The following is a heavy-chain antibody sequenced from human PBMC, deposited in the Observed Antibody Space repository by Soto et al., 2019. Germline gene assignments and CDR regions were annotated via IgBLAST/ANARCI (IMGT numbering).Heavy chain of an antibody. Sequence: QVQLVQSGAEVKKPGASVKVSCKASGYTFTSYGISWVRQAPGQGLEWMGWISAYNGNTNYAQKLQGRVTMTTDTTTSRAYVERRSLRSDDTAVYYCARDSLTYCDYVLDWFDPWCQGTLVTVSS. J-gene: IGHJ5*02. V-gene: IGHV1-18*01. CDR2: ISAYNGNT. D-gene: IGHD4-17*01. CDR1: GYTFTSYG. CDR3: ARDSLTYCDYVLDWFDP.